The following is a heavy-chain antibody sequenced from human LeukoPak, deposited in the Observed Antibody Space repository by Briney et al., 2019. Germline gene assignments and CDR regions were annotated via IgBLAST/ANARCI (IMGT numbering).Heavy chain of an antibody. CDR2: ISASGSNI. V-gene: IGHV3-48*01. J-gene: IGHJ4*02. CDR1: GFPFSSYS. D-gene: IGHD1-1*01. Sequence: GGSLRLSCAASGFPFSSYSMNWIRQAPGKGLEWVSYISASGSNIYYLDAVKGRFTVSRDNAMNSLFLQMNRPRAEDTAIYYCVRVKGTYFDFWGQGTLVSVSS. CDR3: VRVKGTYFDF.